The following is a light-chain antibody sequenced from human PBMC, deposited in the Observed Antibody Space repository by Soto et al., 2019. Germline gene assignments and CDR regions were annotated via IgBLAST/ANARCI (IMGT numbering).Light chain of an antibody. J-gene: IGKJ5*01. Sequence: EIVLTQSPGILSLSPGERATLSCRASQSVSSSSLAWYQQKLGQAPRLLIYSTSSRATGIPDRFRGGGSGTDFALTVSRLEPEDFAVYYRQHHRGSFITFGQGIRLEIK. V-gene: IGKV3-20*01. CDR3: QHHRGSFIT. CDR1: QSVSSSS. CDR2: STS.